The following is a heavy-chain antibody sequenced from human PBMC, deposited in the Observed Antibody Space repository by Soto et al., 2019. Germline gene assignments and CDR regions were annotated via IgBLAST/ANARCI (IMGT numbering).Heavy chain of an antibody. CDR1: GFTFSSYW. V-gene: IGHV3-74*01. CDR3: ARSSRWSDEIYFDWPYDAFDI. D-gene: IGHD3-9*01. Sequence: GGSLRLSCAASGFTFSSYWMHWVRQAPGKGLVWVSRINSDGSSTSYADSVKGRFTISRENAKNTLYLQMNSLRAEDTAVYYCARSSRWSDEIYFDWPYDAFDIWGQGTMVTVSS. J-gene: IGHJ3*02. CDR2: INSDGSST.